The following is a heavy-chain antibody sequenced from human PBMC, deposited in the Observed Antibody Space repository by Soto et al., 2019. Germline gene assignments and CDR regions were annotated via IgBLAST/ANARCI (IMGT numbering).Heavy chain of an antibody. Sequence: SVKVSCKASGYTFTGYYMHWVRQAPGQGLEWMGWINPNSGGTNYAQKFQGWVTMTRDTSISTAYMELSRLRSDDTAVYYCARGAGYCSGGSCHPTSDYYYYMDVCGKGTTVTVSS. CDR3: ARGAGYCSGGSCHPTSDYYYYMDV. V-gene: IGHV1-2*04. CDR2: INPNSGGT. D-gene: IGHD2-15*01. CDR1: GYTFTGYY. J-gene: IGHJ6*03.